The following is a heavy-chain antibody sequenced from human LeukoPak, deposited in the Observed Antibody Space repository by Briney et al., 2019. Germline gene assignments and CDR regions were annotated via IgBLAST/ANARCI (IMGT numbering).Heavy chain of an antibody. J-gene: IGHJ4*02. CDR1: GFTFSSHW. V-gene: IGHV3-7*04. Sequence: GGSLRLSCAASGFTFSSHWMSWVRQAPGKGLEWVACIKQDGSDIYYVDSVKGRFTISRDNAKNSLYLQMNSLRAEDTAVYCCARGGWYYFDYWGQGTLVTVPS. CDR2: IKQDGSDI. D-gene: IGHD6-19*01. CDR3: ARGGWYYFDY.